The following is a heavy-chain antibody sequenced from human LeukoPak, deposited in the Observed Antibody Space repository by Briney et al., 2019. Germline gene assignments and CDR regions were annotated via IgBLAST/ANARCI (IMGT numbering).Heavy chain of an antibody. J-gene: IGHJ4*02. Sequence: ASETLSLTCTVSGDSITGSSYYWGWIRQPPGKGLEWIGSMYYSGSTYSNPSLKSRVTISADTSKNQFSLKLKSVTAADTAVYYCERQYYDSTGYYYFDYWGQGTLVTVSS. CDR1: GDSITGSSYY. V-gene: IGHV4-39*01. CDR3: ERQYYDSTGYYYFDY. D-gene: IGHD3-22*01. CDR2: MYYSGST.